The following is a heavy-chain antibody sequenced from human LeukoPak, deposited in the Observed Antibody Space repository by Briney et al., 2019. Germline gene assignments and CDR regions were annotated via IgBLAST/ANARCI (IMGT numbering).Heavy chain of an antibody. Sequence: PSETLSLTCTVSGYSISSGYYGGWIRQSPGKGLEWIGSIYNSGSTYYNPSLKSRITISVYTSKNQFSLRLRSVTAADTATYYCARDRLWIEHLDYWGQGTLVIVSS. J-gene: IGHJ4*02. V-gene: IGHV4-38-2*02. CDR3: ARDRLWIEHLDY. D-gene: IGHD5-18*01. CDR2: IYNSGST. CDR1: GYSISSGYY.